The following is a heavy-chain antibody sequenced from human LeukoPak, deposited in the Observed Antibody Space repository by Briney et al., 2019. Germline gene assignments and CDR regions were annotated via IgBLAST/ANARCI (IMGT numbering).Heavy chain of an antibody. CDR3: ARDFVYGKFDY. V-gene: IGHV3-48*04. J-gene: IGHJ4*02. D-gene: IGHD1-1*01. CDR2: ISSSGSTI. Sequence: GGSLRLSCAASGFTFSSYWMSWVRQAPGKGLEGVSYISSSGSTIYYADSVKGRFTISRDNAKNSLYLQMNSLRAEDTAVYYCARDFVYGKFDYWGQGTLVTVSS. CDR1: GFTFSSYW.